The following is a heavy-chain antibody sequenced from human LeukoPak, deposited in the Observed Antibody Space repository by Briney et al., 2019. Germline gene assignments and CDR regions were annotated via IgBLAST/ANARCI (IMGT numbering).Heavy chain of an antibody. CDR1: GYSFTSYW. CDR3: ARSTLARGILGSGGAFDI. J-gene: IGHJ3*02. V-gene: IGHV5-51*01. CDR2: IYPGDSDT. D-gene: IGHD3-10*01. Sequence: GESLKISCKGSGYSFTSYWIGWVRQMPGKGLEWMGIIYPGDSDTRYSPSFQGQVTISADKSISTAYLQWSSLKASDTAMYYCARSTLARGILGSGGAFDIWGQGTMVTVSS.